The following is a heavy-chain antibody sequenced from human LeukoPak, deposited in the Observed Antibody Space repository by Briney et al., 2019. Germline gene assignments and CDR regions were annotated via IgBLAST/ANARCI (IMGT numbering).Heavy chain of an antibody. CDR3: ARARDYGDYVEENWFDP. CDR1: GFTFSSYS. Sequence: GGSLRLSCAASGFTFSSYSMNWVRQAPGKGLEWVSSISSSSSYIYYADSVKGRFTISRDNAKNSLYLQMNNLRAEDTAVHYCARARDYGDYVEENWFDPWGHGTLVTVSS. CDR2: ISSSSSYI. V-gene: IGHV3-21*01. J-gene: IGHJ5*02. D-gene: IGHD4-17*01.